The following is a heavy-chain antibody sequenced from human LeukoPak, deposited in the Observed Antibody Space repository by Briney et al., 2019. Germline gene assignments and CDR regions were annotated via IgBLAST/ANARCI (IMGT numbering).Heavy chain of an antibody. D-gene: IGHD6-19*01. J-gene: IGHJ4*02. CDR3: ARDGYSSSSLDY. V-gene: IGHV3-21*01. CDR1: GFIFSSYS. CDR2: ITSSSTYI. Sequence: SGGSLRLSCVVSGFIFSSYSINWVRQAPGKGLEWVSSITSSSTYIYYADSVKGRFTISRDNAKNSTYLQMDSLRAEDTAVYYCARDGYSSSSLDYWGPGTLVTVSS.